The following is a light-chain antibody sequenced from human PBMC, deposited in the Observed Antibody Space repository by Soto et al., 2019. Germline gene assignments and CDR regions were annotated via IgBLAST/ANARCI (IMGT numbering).Light chain of an antibody. Sequence: QSVLTQPPSVSGAPGQRVIISCTGGTSNIGAGYAVHWYRQVPGTAPKLLIYRYDKRPSGVPDRFSGSKSGTSASLAITGLQSEDEAHYYCQSYDRSLSGVLFGGGTKLTVL. CDR1: TSNIGAGYA. J-gene: IGLJ2*01. V-gene: IGLV1-40*01. CDR2: RYD. CDR3: QSYDRSLSGVL.